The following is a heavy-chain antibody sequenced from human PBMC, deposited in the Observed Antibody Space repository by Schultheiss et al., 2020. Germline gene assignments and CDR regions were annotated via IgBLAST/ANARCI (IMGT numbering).Heavy chain of an antibody. CDR2: IYYSGST. CDR3: AKPSLVVAAKYYYYYMDV. Sequence: GSLRLSCTVSGASISSNYWSWIRQPQGKGLEWIGSIYYSGSTYYNPSLKSRVTISVDTSKNQFSLKLSSVTAADTAVYYCAKPSLVVAAKYYYYYMDVWGKGTTVTVYS. V-gene: IGHV4-39*01. CDR1: GASISSNY. J-gene: IGHJ6*03. D-gene: IGHD2-15*01.